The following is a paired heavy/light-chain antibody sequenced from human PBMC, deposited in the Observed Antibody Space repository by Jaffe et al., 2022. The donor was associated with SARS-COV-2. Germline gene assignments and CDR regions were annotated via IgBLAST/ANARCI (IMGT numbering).Heavy chain of an antibody. Sequence: QVQLKESGPGLAKPSQTLSLTCTVSGGSLSSGSYYWSWIRQPAGKGLEWIGRMETSGNTDYNSSLESRVTISLDTSKNQFSLRLSSVTAADTAVYYCARQVLFGDYATAYYYAIDVWGLGIAVTVSS. CDR2: METSGNT. D-gene: IGHD4-17*01. V-gene: IGHV4-61*02. CDR1: GGSLSSGSYY. CDR3: ARQVLFGDYATAYYYAIDV. J-gene: IGHJ6*02.
Light chain of an antibody. V-gene: IGLV3-1*01. CDR3: QPWDRNTVV. Sequence: SYELAQPPSVSVSPGQTARITCSGDKLDNKYTSWYLQRPGQSPVLIIYQDNKRPSGIPARFSGSNSGNIATLTINGTQPMDEGDYYCQPWDRNTVVFGGGTKLTVL. J-gene: IGLJ2*01. CDR2: QDN. CDR1: KLDNKY.